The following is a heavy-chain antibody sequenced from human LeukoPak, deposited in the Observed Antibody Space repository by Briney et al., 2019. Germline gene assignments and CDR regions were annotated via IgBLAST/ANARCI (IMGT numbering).Heavy chain of an antibody. D-gene: IGHD4-17*01. V-gene: IGHV3-23*01. J-gene: IGHJ6*03. CDR1: GFTVSSNY. CDR3: ARVANGDYYYFYFYMDA. Sequence: GGSLRLSCAASGFTVSSNYMSWVRQAPGKGLEWVSTISGSGTSTYYADSVKGRFTISRDDSKNTLYLQMNSLSAEDTALYSCARVANGDYYYFYFYMDAWGKGTTVAVSS. CDR2: ISGSGTST.